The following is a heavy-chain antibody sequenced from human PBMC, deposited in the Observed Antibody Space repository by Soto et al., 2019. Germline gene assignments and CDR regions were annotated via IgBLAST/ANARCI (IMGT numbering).Heavy chain of an antibody. Sequence: QVQLVQSGAEVKKPGASVKVSCKASGYTFTSYDINWVRQATGQGLEWMGWMNPNSGNTGYAQKFQGRFTMTRNTSISTAYMDLSSLRSEDTAVYYCARERSAAGTGWFDPWGQGTLVTVSS. J-gene: IGHJ5*02. CDR1: GYTFTSYD. D-gene: IGHD6-13*01. CDR2: MNPNSGNT. V-gene: IGHV1-8*01. CDR3: ARERSAAGTGWFDP.